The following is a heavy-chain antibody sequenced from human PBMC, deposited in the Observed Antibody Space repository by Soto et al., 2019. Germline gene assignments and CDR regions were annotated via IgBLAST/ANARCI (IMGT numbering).Heavy chain of an antibody. Sequence: DVQLLESGGSLVQPEGSLRLSCAASGFTFSSYAMGWVRQGPGKGLEWVAVVSIGGSTHYADSVRGRFTISRDNSKNTLSRQMNSLTAEDTAVYCCAKRRGAGGHFDYWGQGALVTVSS. CDR3: AKRRGAGGHFDY. CDR1: GFTFSSYA. D-gene: IGHD1-26*01. CDR2: VSIGGST. J-gene: IGHJ4*02. V-gene: IGHV3-23*01.